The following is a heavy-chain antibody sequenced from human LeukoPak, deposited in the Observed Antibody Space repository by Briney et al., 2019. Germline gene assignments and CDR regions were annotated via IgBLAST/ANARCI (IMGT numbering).Heavy chain of an antibody. CDR2: TNPDSGGT. V-gene: IGHV1-2*02. D-gene: IGHD5-12*01. J-gene: IGHJ4*02. CDR1: GYTFSGFY. CDR3: ARENRPGYSGYDAPLGY. Sequence: ASVKVSCKASGYTFSGFYTHWVRQAPGQGLEWMGWTNPDSGGTDYAQKFQGRVTMTRDTSSTTASMELRRLTSDDTAVYYCARENRPGYSGYDAPLGYWGQGTLVTVSS.